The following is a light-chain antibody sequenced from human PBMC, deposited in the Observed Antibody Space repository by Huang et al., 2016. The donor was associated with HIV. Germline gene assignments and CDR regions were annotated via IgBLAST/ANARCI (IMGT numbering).Light chain of an antibody. CDR3: MQGTHWPPYT. CDR1: QSLVYSDGNTY. V-gene: IGKV2-30*01. J-gene: IGKJ2*01. CDR2: KVI. Sequence: DVVLSQSPLSLTVTLGQPASISCRSSQSLVYSDGNTYLNWFHQRPGQSPRRPIYKVIHRDSGVPDRFSGSGSGTDFTLKISKVEAEDVGVYYCMQGTHWPPYTFGQGTKLEIK.